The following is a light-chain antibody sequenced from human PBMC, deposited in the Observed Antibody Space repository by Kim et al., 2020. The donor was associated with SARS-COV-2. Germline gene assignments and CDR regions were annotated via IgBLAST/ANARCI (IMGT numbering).Light chain of an antibody. Sequence: SPGERATFSGRAGKNIRSNYLAWYQQKPGQAPRLLIYGASSRATGIPDRFSGSGSGTDFSLTISRLEPDDFAVYYCQQYGGTPYSFGQGTKVDIK. CDR1: KNIRSNY. CDR2: GAS. CDR3: QQYGGTPYS. V-gene: IGKV3-20*01. J-gene: IGKJ2*01.